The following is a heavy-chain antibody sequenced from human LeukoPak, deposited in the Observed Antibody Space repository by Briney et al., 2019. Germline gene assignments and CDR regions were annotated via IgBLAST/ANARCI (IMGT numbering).Heavy chain of an antibody. CDR3: ARNRDGYNSFDY. J-gene: IGHJ4*02. D-gene: IGHD5-24*01. V-gene: IGHV4-4*02. Sequence: SETLSLTCSVSAGSISSSSWWSWVRQSPVKGLEWIGEIYLYGTTNYNPSLKSRVTMSVDRSKNQFSLKLSSVTAADTAVYYCARNRDGYNSFDYWGQGTLVTVSS. CDR1: AGSISSSSW. CDR2: IYLYGTT.